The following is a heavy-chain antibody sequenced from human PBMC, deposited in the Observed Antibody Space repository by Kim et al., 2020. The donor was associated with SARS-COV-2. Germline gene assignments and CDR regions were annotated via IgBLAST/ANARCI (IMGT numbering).Heavy chain of an antibody. D-gene: IGHD3-22*01. V-gene: IGHV3-30-3*01. J-gene: IGHJ4*01. CDR2: ISYDGSNK. CDR3: ARDLGERRGWLLLYYFDY. CDR1: GFTFSSYA. Sequence: GSLRLSCAASGFTFSSYAMHWVRQAPGKGLEWVAVISYDGSNKYYADSVKGRFTISRDNSKNTLYLQMNSLRAEDTAVYYCARDLGERRGWLLLYYFDY.